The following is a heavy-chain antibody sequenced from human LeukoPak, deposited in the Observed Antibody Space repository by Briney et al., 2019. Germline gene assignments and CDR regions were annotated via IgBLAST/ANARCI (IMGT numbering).Heavy chain of an antibody. CDR1: GGSINSSHW. J-gene: IGHJ5*02. V-gene: IGHV4-4*02. D-gene: IGHD2-15*01. CDR2: IYHSGST. CDR3: ASPLSLGYCSGGSCYGRGAWFDR. Sequence: SGTLSLTCAVSGGSINSSHWWSWVRQPPGKGLEWIGQIYHSGSTNYNPSLKSRVTISVDRSKNQFSLKLRSVTAADTAVYYCASPLSLGYCSGGSCYGRGAWFDRWGQGTLVTVSS.